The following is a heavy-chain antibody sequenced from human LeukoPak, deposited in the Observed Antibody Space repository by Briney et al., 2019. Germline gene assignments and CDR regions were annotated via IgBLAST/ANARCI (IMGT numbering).Heavy chain of an antibody. Sequence: PGGSLRLSCAASGFTFNSYWMVWFRHAPGKGLVWVSCINPDGSWTLHADSVKGRFAISRDYARNTLYLQMNSLGVEDTAMYYCARYEQRPGVTASDPWSQGTLVTVSS. CDR3: ARYEQRPGVTASDP. CDR1: GFTFNSYW. V-gene: IGHV3-74*01. CDR2: INPDGSWT. J-gene: IGHJ5*02. D-gene: IGHD2-21*02.